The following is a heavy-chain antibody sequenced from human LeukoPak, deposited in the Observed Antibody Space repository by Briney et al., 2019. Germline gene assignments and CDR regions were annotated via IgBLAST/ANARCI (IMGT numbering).Heavy chain of an antibody. Sequence: GGSLRLSCAASGFTFDDYAMHWVRQAPGKGLEWVSGISWSSRSIAYADSVKGRFTISRDNAKNSLYLQMNSLRLDDMALYYCVKDRTGGDIFTDVFDMWGQGTMVTVSS. V-gene: IGHV3-9*03. CDR2: ISWSSRSI. D-gene: IGHD2-21*01. CDR1: GFTFDDYA. J-gene: IGHJ3*02. CDR3: VKDRTGGDIFTDVFDM.